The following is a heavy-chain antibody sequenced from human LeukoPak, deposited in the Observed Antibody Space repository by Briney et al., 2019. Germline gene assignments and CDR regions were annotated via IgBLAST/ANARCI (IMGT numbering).Heavy chain of an antibody. CDR2: ISAYNGNT. Sequence: GASVKVSCKTSGYTFTNYGISWVRQAPGQGLEWMGWISAYNGNTNYAQKLQGRVTMTTDTSTSTAYMELRSLRSDDTAVYYCARWGHGISGYYDYYFDYWGQGTLVTVSS. V-gene: IGHV1-18*01. J-gene: IGHJ4*02. D-gene: IGHD3-22*01. CDR3: ARWGHGISGYYDYYFDY. CDR1: GYTFTNYG.